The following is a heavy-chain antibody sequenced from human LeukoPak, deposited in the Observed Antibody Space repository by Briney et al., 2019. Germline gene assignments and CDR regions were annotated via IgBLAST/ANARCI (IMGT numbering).Heavy chain of an antibody. CDR1: GGSFSGYY. J-gene: IGHJ4*02. CDR2: INHSGST. D-gene: IGHD3-16*02. V-gene: IGHV4-34*01. CDR3: ARVFGGVIVSEYYFDY. Sequence: SETLSLTCAVYGGSFSGYYWSWIRQPPGKGLEWIGEINHSGSTNYNPSLKSRVTISVDTSKNQFSLKLSSVTAADTAVYYCARVFGGVIVSEYYFDYWGQGTLVTVSS.